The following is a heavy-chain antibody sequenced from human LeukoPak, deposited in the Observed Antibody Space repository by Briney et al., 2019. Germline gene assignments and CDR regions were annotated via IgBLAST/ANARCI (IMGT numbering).Heavy chain of an antibody. Sequence: GTSLRLSCAASGFTFRSYGMHWVRQAPGKGLEWVALIWYDGSNENYADSVQRRFSISRDNSKNTLYLQMNGLRADDTAVYYCASFDGDYFFDYWGQGVMVTVSS. CDR3: ASFDGDYFFDY. V-gene: IGHV3-33*01. D-gene: IGHD4-17*01. CDR2: IWYDGSNE. CDR1: GFTFRSYG. J-gene: IGHJ4*02.